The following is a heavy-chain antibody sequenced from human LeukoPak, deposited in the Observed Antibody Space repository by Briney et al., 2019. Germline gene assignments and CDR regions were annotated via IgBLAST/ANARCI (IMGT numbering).Heavy chain of an antibody. CDR2: TSFDGSNQ. J-gene: IGHJ4*02. V-gene: IGHV3-30-3*01. CDR3: ARSRGYSGYDFDY. D-gene: IGHD5-12*01. CDR1: GFTFSRYA. Sequence: PGGSLRLSCAASGFTFSRYALHWVRQAPGKGLEWVALTSFDGSNQYYADFVKGRFTISKDNSRNTLYLQMNSLKTEDTAVYYCARSRGYSGYDFDYWGQGTLVTVSS.